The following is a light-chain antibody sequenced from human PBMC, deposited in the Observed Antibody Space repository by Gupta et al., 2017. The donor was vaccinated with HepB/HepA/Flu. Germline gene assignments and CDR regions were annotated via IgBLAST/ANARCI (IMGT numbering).Light chain of an antibody. Sequence: QSVLTQPPSASGTPGQRVTISCSGSSSNIGSNYVYWYQQLPGTAPKLLIYRNNQRPSGVPDRFSGSKSGTSASLAISGLRSEDEADYDGATWDDSLSGVVFGGGTKLTV. CDR2: RNN. J-gene: IGLJ2*01. V-gene: IGLV1-47*01. CDR1: SSNIGSNY. CDR3: ATWDDSLSGVV.